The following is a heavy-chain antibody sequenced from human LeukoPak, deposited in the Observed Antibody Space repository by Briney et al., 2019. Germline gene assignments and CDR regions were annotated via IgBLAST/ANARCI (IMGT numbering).Heavy chain of an antibody. CDR2: FVSRGGTI. J-gene: IGHJ4*02. CDR3: VTCYGSCAPWGY. D-gene: IGHD3-10*01. Sequence: GALLLSSAASAFFFSNYDMSWVRHDPGKGLGWVSGFVSRGGTIYYANSVKGRFTITRDNSKNTVYLQMNSLRAEVTAVYYCVTCYGSCAPWGYWGQGTLVSVSA. CDR1: AFFFSNYD. V-gene: IGHV3-23*01.